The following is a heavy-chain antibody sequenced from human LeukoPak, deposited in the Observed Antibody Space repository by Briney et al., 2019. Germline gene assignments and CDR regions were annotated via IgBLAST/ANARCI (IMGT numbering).Heavy chain of an antibody. CDR3: AKTSITMIVVVMYAFDI. J-gene: IGHJ3*02. D-gene: IGHD3-22*01. V-gene: IGHV3-23*01. CDR1: GFTFSSYA. CDR2: ISGSGGST. Sequence: PGGSLRLSCAASGFTFSSYAMSWVRQAPGKGLEWVSAISGSGGSTYYADSVKGRFTISRDNSKNTLYLRMNSLRAEDTAVYYCAKTSITMIVVVMYAFDIWGQGTMVTVSS.